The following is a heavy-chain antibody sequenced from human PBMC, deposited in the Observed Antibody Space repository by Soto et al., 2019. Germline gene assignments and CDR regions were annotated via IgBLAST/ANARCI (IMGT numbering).Heavy chain of an antibody. J-gene: IGHJ5*01. CDR2: VNPNTGHS. V-gene: IGHV1-8*01. Sequence: ASVKVSCKASGYTFTSYEINWVRQAPGHGLEWMGWVNPNTGHSGYAQQFKGRVIMTRDTGMNTAYMELSNLRSEDTAVYFCARRYTIFGVIMRFDSWGQGTLVTVSS. CDR3: ARRYTIFGVIMRFDS. D-gene: IGHD3-3*01. CDR1: GYTFTSYE.